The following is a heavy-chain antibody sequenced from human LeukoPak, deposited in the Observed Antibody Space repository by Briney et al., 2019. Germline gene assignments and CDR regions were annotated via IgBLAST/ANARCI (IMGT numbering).Heavy chain of an antibody. CDR2: ISGSGGST. J-gene: IGHJ4*02. CDR1: XFTXXSYA. D-gene: IGHD6-13*01. Sequence: XSXAXXXFTXXSYAMSWVRQAPGKGLEWVSAISGSGGSTYYADSVKGRFTISRDNSKNTLYLQMNSLRAEDTAVYYCAKDQEYSSSWYLSPSLGYFDYWGQGTLVTVSS. V-gene: IGHV3-23*01. CDR3: AKDQEYSSSWYLSPSLGYFDY.